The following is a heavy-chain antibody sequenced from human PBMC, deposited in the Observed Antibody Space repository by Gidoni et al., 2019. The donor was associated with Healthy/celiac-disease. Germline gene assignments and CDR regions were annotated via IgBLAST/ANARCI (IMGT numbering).Heavy chain of an antibody. V-gene: IGHV1-69*04. J-gene: IGHJ4*02. D-gene: IGHD1-26*01. Sequence: FQLVQYGAEVKKPGSSVKVSFKASGATISSYAISWVRQAPGEGQEWMRRIIPILSIANEEQKFQSRVTTTADKSTSTAYMELSSLRSEDTVVYYCARGSYGGNSDYWGQGTLVTVSS. CDR1: GATISSYA. CDR2: IIPILSIA. CDR3: ARGSYGGNSDY.